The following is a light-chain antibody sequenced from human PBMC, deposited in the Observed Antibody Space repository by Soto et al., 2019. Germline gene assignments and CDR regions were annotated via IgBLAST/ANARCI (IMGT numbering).Light chain of an antibody. CDR1: QDIRSW. J-gene: IGKJ1*01. Sequence: DIQMTQSPSSVSASVGARVTITCRASQDIRSWLAWYQQNPGKAPKLLIYAASSLQGGVPSRFSGSGSGTDFTLTISSLQPEDFATYYCQQADSFPWTFGQGTKVEI. CDR3: QQADSFPWT. CDR2: AAS. V-gene: IGKV1-12*01.